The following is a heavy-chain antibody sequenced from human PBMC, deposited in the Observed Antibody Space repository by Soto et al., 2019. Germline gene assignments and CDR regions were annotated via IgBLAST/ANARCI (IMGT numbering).Heavy chain of an antibody. D-gene: IGHD2-21*01. CDR1: GFTFSSYA. CDR2: ISYDGSNK. J-gene: IGHJ4*02. V-gene: IGHV3-30-3*01. Sequence: QVQLVESGGGVVQPGRSLRLSCAASGFTFSSYAMHWVRQAPGKGLEWVAVISYDGSNKYYADSVKGRFTISRDNSNNTLYLQMNSLRAEDTSVYYCARDPFPRDLYYFDYWGQGTLVTVSS. CDR3: ARDPFPRDLYYFDY.